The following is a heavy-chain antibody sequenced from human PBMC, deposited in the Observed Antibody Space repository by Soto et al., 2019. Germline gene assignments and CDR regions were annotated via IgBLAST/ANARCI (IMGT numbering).Heavy chain of an antibody. D-gene: IGHD2-2*01. CDR1: EFSFSSYA. CDR2: ISGSGDST. Sequence: GGSLTLSCAASEFSFSSYAMSWVRQAPGKGLEWVSAISGSGDSTYYADSVKGRFTISRDNSKNTLYLQMNSLRAEDTAVYYCAKDIVVVPDGGDAFDIWGLGTMVTVSS. CDR3: AKDIVVVPDGGDAFDI. J-gene: IGHJ3*02. V-gene: IGHV3-23*01.